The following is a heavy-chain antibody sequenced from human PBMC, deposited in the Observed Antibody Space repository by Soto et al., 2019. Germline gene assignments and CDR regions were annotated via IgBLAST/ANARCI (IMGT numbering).Heavy chain of an antibody. CDR2: IIPIVGSA. CDR1: GGTFSSYA. D-gene: IGHD2-2*01. V-gene: IGHV1-69*01. J-gene: IGHJ6*02. CDR3: ARSQGSSTSLEIYYYYYYGMDV. Sequence: QVQLVQSGAEVKKPGSSVKVSCKASGGTFSSYAISWMRQAPGQGLEWMGGIIPIVGSANYAQKFQGRVTITADESTSTAYMKLSSLRSEDTAVYYCARSQGSSTSLEIYYYYYYGMDVWGQGTTVTVSS.